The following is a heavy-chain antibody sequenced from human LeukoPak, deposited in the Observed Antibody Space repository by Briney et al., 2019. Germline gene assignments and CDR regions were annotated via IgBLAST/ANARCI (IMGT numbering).Heavy chain of an antibody. CDR1: GYTFTSYG. D-gene: IGHD3-3*01. CDR2: ISAYNGNT. V-gene: IGHV1-18*01. CDR3: ARSPLPLEYDFWSGSRFGPNWFDP. Sequence: VASVKVSCKASGYTFTSYGISWVRQAPGQGLEWMGWISAYNGNTNYAQKLQGRVTMTTDTSTSTAYMELRSLRSDDTAVYYCARSPLPLEYDFWSGSRFGPNWFDPWGQGTLVTVSS. J-gene: IGHJ5*02.